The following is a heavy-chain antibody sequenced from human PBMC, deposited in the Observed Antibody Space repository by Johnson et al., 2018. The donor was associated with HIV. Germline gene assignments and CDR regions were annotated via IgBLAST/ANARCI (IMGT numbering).Heavy chain of an antibody. CDR2: ISSSGSTI. CDR1: GFSFSSYD. D-gene: IGHD6-13*01. V-gene: IGHV3-48*04. CDR3: ARLTTIAAAGRCAFDI. J-gene: IGHJ3*02. Sequence: VQLVESGGGVVQPGRSLRLSCAASGFSFSSYDMHWVRQAPGKGLEWVSYISSSGSTIYYADSVKGRFTISRDNAKNSLYLQMNSLRAEDKAVYYCARLTTIAAAGRCAFDIWGQGTMVTVSS.